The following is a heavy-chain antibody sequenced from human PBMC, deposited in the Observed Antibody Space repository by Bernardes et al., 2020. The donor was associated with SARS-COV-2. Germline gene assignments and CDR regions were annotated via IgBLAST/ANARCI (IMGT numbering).Heavy chain of an antibody. D-gene: IGHD2-21*01. Sequence: GGSLRLSCAASGFTFSSYAMHWVRQAPGKGLEWVAVISYDGSNKYYADSVKGRFTISRDNSKNTLYLQMNSLRAEDTAVYYCARPTKAYCGGDCPEYFQHWGQGTLVTVSS. CDR2: ISYDGSNK. V-gene: IGHV3-30*04. J-gene: IGHJ1*01. CDR3: ARPTKAYCGGDCPEYFQH. CDR1: GFTFSSYA.